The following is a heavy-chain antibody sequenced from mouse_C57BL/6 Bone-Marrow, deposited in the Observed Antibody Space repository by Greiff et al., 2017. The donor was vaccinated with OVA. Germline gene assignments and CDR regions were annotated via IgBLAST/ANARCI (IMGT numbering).Heavy chain of an antibody. V-gene: IGHV1-69*01. J-gene: IGHJ1*03. CDR1: GYTFTSYW. CDR3: ARLLVYWYFDV. D-gene: IGHD1-1*01. CDR2: IDPSDSYT. Sequence: VKLQQPGAELVMPGASVKLSCKASGYTFTSYWMHWVKQRPGQGLEWIGEIDPSDSYTNYNQKFKGKSTLTVDKSSSTAYMQLSSLTSEDSAVYYCARLLVYWYFDVWGTGTTVTVSS.